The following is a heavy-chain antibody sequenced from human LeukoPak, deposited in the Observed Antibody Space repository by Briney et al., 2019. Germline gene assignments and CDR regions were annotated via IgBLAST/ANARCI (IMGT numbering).Heavy chain of an antibody. CDR3: ARDRVARYYDSSGGGSH. CDR1: GYTFTSYG. D-gene: IGHD3-22*01. V-gene: IGHV1-18*01. CDR2: ISAYNGNT. Sequence: ASVKVSCKASGYTFTSYGISWVRQAPGQGLEWMGWISAYNGNTNYAQKLQGRVTMTTDTSTSTAYMELRSLRSDDTAVYYCARDRVARYYDSSGGGSHWGQGTLDTVSS. J-gene: IGHJ4*02.